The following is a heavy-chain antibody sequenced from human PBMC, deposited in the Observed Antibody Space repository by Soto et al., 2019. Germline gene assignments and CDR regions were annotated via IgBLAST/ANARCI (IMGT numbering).Heavy chain of an antibody. CDR3: AKDWSGSYYPAPDPFDS. Sequence: PGGSLRLSCAASGFTFDDYTMHWVRQAPGKGLEWVSLISWDGGSTYYADSVKGRFTISRDNSKNALYLQMNRLRAEDTAVYYCAKDWSGSYYPAPDPFDSWGQGTLVTVSS. CDR1: GFTFDDYT. CDR2: ISWDGGST. V-gene: IGHV3-43*01. D-gene: IGHD1-26*01. J-gene: IGHJ4*02.